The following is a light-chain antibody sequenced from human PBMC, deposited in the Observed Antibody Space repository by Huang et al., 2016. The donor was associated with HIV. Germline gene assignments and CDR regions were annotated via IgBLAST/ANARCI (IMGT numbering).Light chain of an antibody. V-gene: IGKV3-20*01. CDR1: QSVTSSY. J-gene: IGKJ2*01. Sequence: EIVLTQSPGTLSLSPGESATLSCRASQSVTSSYLAWYQQKPGQAPRLLIYGASSRATGIPDRFSGSGSVTDFTLTISRLEPEDFAVYYCQQYGASPPYTLGQGIKLEIK. CDR3: QQYGASPPYT. CDR2: GAS.